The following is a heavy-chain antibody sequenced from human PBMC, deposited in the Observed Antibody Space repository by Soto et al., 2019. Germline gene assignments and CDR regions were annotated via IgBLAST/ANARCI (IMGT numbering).Heavy chain of an antibody. V-gene: IGHV3-30*18. Sequence: GGSLRLSCAASGFTFSSYGMHWVRQAPGKGLEWVAVISYDGSNKYYADSVKGRFTISRDNSKNTLYLQMNSLRAEDTAVYYCAKAGMYSSSWYGVDDYYYYYMDVWGKGTTVTVSS. J-gene: IGHJ6*03. CDR1: GFTFSSYG. D-gene: IGHD6-13*01. CDR2: ISYDGSNK. CDR3: AKAGMYSSSWYGVDDYYYYYMDV.